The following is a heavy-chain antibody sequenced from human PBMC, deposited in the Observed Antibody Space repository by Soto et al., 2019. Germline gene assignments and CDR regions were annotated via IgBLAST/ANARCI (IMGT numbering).Heavy chain of an antibody. V-gene: IGHV4-61*01. CDR2: IYYSGST. CDR3: AREQLENYYYYYGMDV. D-gene: IGHD1-1*01. Sequence: PSETLSLTCTVSGGSVSSGSYYWSWIRQPPGKGLEWIGYIYYSGSTNYNPSLKSRVTISVDTSKNQFSLKLSSVTAADTAVYYCAREQLENYYYYYGMDVRGQGTTVTVSS. J-gene: IGHJ6*02. CDR1: GGSVSSGSYY.